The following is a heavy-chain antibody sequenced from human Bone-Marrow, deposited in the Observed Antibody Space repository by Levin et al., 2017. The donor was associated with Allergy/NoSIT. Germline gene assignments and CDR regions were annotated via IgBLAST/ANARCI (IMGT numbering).Heavy chain of an antibody. J-gene: IGHJ2*01. Sequence: PRASVKVSCKASGYTFTGYYMHWVRQAPGQGLEWMGRMNPNSGGTNYAQKFQGRVTMTRDTSSSTAYMELSGLRSDDTAVYYCAREAGNSYDFDLWGRGTLVTVSS. CDR3: AREAGNSYDFDL. CDR1: GYTFTGYY. V-gene: IGHV1-2*06. CDR2: MNPNSGGT. D-gene: IGHD6-19*01.